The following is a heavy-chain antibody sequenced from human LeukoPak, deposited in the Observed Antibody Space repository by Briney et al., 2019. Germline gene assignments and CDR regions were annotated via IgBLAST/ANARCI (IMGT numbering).Heavy chain of an antibody. J-gene: IGHJ4*02. V-gene: IGHV1-8*01. CDR2: MNPNSGNT. CDR3: ARGRGGGATSRDDY. Sequence: GASVKVSCKASGYTFTSYDINWVRHATGPGLEWMGWMNPNSGNTGYAQKFQGRVTITRNTSISTAYMELSSLRSEDTAVYYCARGRGGGATSRDDYWGQGTLVTVSS. D-gene: IGHD1-26*01. CDR1: GYTFTSYD.